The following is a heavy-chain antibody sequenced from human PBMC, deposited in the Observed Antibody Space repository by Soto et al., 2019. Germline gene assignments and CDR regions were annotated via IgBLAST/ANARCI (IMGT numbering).Heavy chain of an antibody. Sequence: QVQLVQSGAEVKKPGSSVKVSCKASGGTFSSYAISWVRQAPGQGLEWMGGIIPIFGTANYAQKFQGRVTITADESTSTAYMELSSLRSEDTAVYYCARAIAAAGTERTFRLLTYGMDVWGQGTTVTVSS. J-gene: IGHJ6*02. CDR3: ARAIAAAGTERTFRLLTYGMDV. D-gene: IGHD6-13*01. CDR1: GGTFSSYA. CDR2: IIPIFGTA. V-gene: IGHV1-69*01.